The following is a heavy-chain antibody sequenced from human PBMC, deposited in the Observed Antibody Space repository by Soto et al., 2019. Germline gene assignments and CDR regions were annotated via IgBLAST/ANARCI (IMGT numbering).Heavy chain of an antibody. CDR3: ARGPPQLVSSGCDLDT. CDR1: GFTFSSYS. D-gene: IGHD6-19*01. CDR2: ISSSSTYI. J-gene: IGHJ5*02. V-gene: IGHV3-21*01. Sequence: GGSLRLSCAVSGFTFSSYSINWVRQAPGGKLEWVSSISSSSTYIYYADSVKGRFTISRDNAKNSLFLQLNSLRAEDTAVYYCARGPPQLVSSGCDLDTCGKGTMIPVTS.